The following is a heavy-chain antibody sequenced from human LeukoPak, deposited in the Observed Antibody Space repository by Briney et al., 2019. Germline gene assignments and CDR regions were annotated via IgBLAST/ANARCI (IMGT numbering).Heavy chain of an antibody. D-gene: IGHD4-17*01. V-gene: IGHV4-34*01. CDR3: ARDSTTVTLPFFDY. CDR1: GGSFSGYY. Sequence: PSETLSLTCAVSGGSFSGYYWSWIRQPPGKGLEWNGEINHSGSTNYNPSLKSRITISVDTSKNQFSLKLSSVTAADTAVYYCARDSTTVTLPFFDYWGQGTLVTVSS. CDR2: INHSGST. J-gene: IGHJ4*02.